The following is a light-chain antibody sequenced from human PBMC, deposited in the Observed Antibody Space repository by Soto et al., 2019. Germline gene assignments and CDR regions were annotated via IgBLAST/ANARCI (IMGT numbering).Light chain of an antibody. CDR1: QSVSRY. Sequence: EIVLTQSPATLSLSPGERATLSCRASQSVSRYLAWYQQKPGQAPRLLIYDASNRATGIPARFSGSGSGTDFTLTISSLEPEDFAVYYCQQRSNWPPLTFGVGTKVEIK. V-gene: IGKV3-11*01. CDR3: QQRSNWPPLT. CDR2: DAS. J-gene: IGKJ4*01.